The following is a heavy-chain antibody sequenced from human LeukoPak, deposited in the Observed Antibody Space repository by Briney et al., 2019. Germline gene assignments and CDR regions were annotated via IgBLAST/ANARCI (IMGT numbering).Heavy chain of an antibody. Sequence: PSETLSLTCTVSGGSISSSSYYWGWIRQPPGKGLEWIGSIYYSGSTYYNPSLKSRVTISVDTSKNQFSLKLSSVTAADTAVYYCARRGSSSWYDYFQHWGQGTLVTVSS. V-gene: IGHV4-39*01. CDR3: ARRGSSSWYDYFQH. D-gene: IGHD6-13*01. CDR2: IYYSGST. J-gene: IGHJ1*01. CDR1: GGSISSSSYY.